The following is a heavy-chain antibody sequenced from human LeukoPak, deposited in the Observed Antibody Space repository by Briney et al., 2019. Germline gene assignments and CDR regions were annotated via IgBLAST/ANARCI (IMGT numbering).Heavy chain of an antibody. Sequence: SETLSLTCTVSGGSISGFYWTWIRQPARKGLEWLGRIYSSGSTKYNPSLKSRVTMSIDTSKNQFSLRLSSVTAADTAAYYCARVNYLGFGESDRSLDPWGQGTLVTVSS. J-gene: IGHJ5*02. D-gene: IGHD3-10*01. CDR2: IYSSGST. V-gene: IGHV4-4*07. CDR1: GGSISGFY. CDR3: ARVNYLGFGESDRSLDP.